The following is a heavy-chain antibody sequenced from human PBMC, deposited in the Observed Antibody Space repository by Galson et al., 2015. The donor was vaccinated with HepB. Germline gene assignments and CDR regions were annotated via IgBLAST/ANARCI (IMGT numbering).Heavy chain of an antibody. J-gene: IGHJ3*01. CDR1: GYTFTSYY. CDR3: AKLAVAGPEV. D-gene: IGHD6-19*01. V-gene: IGHV1-46*01. Sequence: SVKVSCKASGYTFTSYYMHWVRQAPGQGLEWMGIINPSGGSTSYAQKFQGRVTMTRDTSTSTVYMELSSLISEDTAVYYCAKLAVAGPEVWGQGTMVTVSS. CDR2: INPSGGST.